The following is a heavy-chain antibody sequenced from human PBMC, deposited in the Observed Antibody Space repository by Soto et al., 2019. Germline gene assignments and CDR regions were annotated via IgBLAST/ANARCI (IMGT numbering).Heavy chain of an antibody. CDR2: IYYSGST. D-gene: IGHD6-6*01. CDR1: GGSISSSSYY. V-gene: IGHV4-39*01. J-gene: IGHJ3*02. Sequence: SETLSLTCTVSGGSISSSSYYWGWIRQPPGKGLEWIGSIYYSGSTYYNPSLKSRVTISVDTSKNQFSLKLSSVTAADTAVYYCARPRWTSSSSIYDAFDIWGQGTMVTVSS. CDR3: ARPRWTSSSSIYDAFDI.